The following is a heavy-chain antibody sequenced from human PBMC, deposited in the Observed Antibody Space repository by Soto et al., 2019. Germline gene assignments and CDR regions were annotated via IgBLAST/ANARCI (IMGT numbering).Heavy chain of an antibody. CDR1: GFTFSGSA. CDR2: IRSKANSYAT. D-gene: IGHD5-12*01. V-gene: IGHV3-73*01. Sequence: QPGGSLRLSCAASGFTFSGSAMHWVRQASGKGLEWVGRIRSKANSYATAYAASVKGRFTISRDDSKNTAYLQMNSLKTEDTAVYYCTRHFNFWSGYPFQDIVATIDYGMDVWGQGTTVTVSS. J-gene: IGHJ6*02. CDR3: TRHFNFWSGYPFQDIVATIDYGMDV.